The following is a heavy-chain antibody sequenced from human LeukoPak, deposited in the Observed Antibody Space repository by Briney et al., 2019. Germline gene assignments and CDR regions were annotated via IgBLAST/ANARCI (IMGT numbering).Heavy chain of an antibody. CDR1: GFTFSTYW. Sequence: GGSLRLSCAASGFTFSTYWMTWVRQAPGKGLEGVGNIKGDGSERYYLDSVKGRFTISRDNAKNSLYLQMNSLRAEDTAVYYCARDFRFLEDYWGQGTLVTVSS. CDR3: ARDFRFLEDY. V-gene: IGHV3-7*01. J-gene: IGHJ4*02. CDR2: IKGDGSER. D-gene: IGHD3-3*01.